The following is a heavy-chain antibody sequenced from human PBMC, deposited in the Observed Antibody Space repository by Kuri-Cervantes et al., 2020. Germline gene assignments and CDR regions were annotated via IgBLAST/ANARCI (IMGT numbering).Heavy chain of an antibody. D-gene: IGHD3-10*01. CDR2: IWYDGSNK. CDR1: GFTFSSYG. V-gene: IGHV3-33*03. J-gene: IGHJ4*02. Sequence: GESLKISCAASGFTFSSYGMHWVCQAPGKGLEWVAVIWYDGSNKYYADSVKGRFTISRDNAKNSLYLQMNSLRAEDTAVYYCASRRGYGSGHDYWGQGTLVTVSS. CDR3: ASRRGYGSGHDY.